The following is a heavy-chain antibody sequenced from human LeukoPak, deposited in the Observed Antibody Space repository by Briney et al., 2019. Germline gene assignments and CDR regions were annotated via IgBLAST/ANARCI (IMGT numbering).Heavy chain of an antibody. CDR2: ISAYNGNT. D-gene: IGHD2-15*01. CDR1: GYTFTSYG. V-gene: IGHV1-18*01. CDR3: ARDPETRYCSGGSCYYDY. J-gene: IGHJ4*02. Sequence: VASVKVSCKASGYTFTSYGISWVRQAPGQGLEWMGRISAYNGNTNYAQKLQGRVTMTTDTSTSTAYMELRSLRSDDTAVYYCARDPETRYCSGGSCYYDYWGQGTLVTVSS.